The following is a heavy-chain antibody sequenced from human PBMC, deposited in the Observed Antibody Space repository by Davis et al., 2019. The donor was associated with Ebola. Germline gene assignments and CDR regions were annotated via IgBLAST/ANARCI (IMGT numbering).Heavy chain of an antibody. CDR2: IYHSGST. Sequence: PSETLSLTCAVSGGSISSGGYSWSWIRQPPGKGLEWIGYIYHSGSTYYNPSLKSRVTISVDTSKNQFSLKLSSVTAADTAVYYCARFAAAGTGHWGQGTLVTVSS. CDR3: ARFAAAGTGH. D-gene: IGHD6-13*01. J-gene: IGHJ4*02. CDR1: GGSISSGGYS. V-gene: IGHV4-30-2*01.